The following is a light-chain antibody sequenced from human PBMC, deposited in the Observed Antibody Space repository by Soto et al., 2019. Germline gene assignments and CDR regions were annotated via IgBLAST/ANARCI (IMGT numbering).Light chain of an antibody. CDR2: DAS. CDR3: QQYNSYST. J-gene: IGKJ1*01. CDR1: QSISSW. Sequence: DIQMTHSPSTLSASVGDRVTITCRASQSISSWVAWYQQKPGKAPKLLIYDASSLESGVPSRFSGSGSGTEFTLTISSLQPDGFATYYCQQYNSYSTFGQGTKV. V-gene: IGKV1-5*01.